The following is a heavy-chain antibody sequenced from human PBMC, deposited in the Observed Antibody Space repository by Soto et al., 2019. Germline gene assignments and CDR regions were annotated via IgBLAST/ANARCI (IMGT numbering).Heavy chain of an antibody. D-gene: IGHD2-8*02. V-gene: IGHV3-23*01. J-gene: IGHJ4*02. CDR1: GFTFSSYA. CDR3: ATARRTGAAKFYFDY. CDR2: ISGSGGST. Sequence: PGGSLRLSCAASGFTFSSYAMSWVRQAPTKGLEWVSSISGSGGSTYYADSVKGRFTISRDSSKNTLYLQMNSLRAEDTAVYYCATARRTGAAKFYFDYWGQGTLVTVSS.